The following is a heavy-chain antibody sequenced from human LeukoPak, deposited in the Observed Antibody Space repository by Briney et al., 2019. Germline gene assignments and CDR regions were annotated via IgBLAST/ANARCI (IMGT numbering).Heavy chain of an antibody. CDR3: ASYPTGQGATFDY. D-gene: IGHD1-14*01. Sequence: SETLSLTCTVSGGSISSSSYYWGWIRQPPGKGLEWIGSIYYSGNTYYKPSLKSRVTISVDMSRNQFSLKLTSVTAADTAVYYCASYPTGQGATFDYWGQGTLVTVSS. CDR1: GGSISSSSYY. V-gene: IGHV4-39*07. CDR2: IYYSGNT. J-gene: IGHJ4*02.